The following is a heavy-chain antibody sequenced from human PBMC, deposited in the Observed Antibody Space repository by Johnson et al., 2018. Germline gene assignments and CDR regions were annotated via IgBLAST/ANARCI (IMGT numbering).Heavy chain of an antibody. Sequence: QVQLQESGPGLVKXSETLSLTCTVSGGSISSYYWSWIRQPPGKGLEWIGYIYYSGSTNYNPSLKSRVTISVDTSKNQFSLKLSSVTAADTAVYYCARVIVGYYYYMDVWGKGTTVTVSS. D-gene: IGHD2-21*01. V-gene: IGHV4-59*01. J-gene: IGHJ6*03. CDR2: IYYSGST. CDR1: GGSISSYY. CDR3: ARVIVGYYYYMDV.